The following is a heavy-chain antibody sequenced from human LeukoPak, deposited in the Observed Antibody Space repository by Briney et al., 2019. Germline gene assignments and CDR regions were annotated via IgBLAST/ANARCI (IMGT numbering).Heavy chain of an antibody. Sequence: GGSLRLSCAASGFTFSSYAMSWVRQAPGKGLEWVSVISGSGDSTYDADSVKGRFTISRDNSKNTLYLQMNSLRAEDTAVYYCAKTAYYDFWSGYYTLGYWGQGTLVTVSS. CDR3: AKTAYYDFWSGYYTLGY. CDR1: GFTFSSYA. D-gene: IGHD3-3*01. V-gene: IGHV3-23*01. CDR2: ISGSGDST. J-gene: IGHJ4*02.